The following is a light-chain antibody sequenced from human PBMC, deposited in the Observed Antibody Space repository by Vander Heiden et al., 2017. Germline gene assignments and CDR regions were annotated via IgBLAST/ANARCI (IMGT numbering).Light chain of an antibody. Sequence: IQMHPSQSSLPAPVVVRVTITCRASQSISNYLNWYQQKPGKEPKLLIYAASSLQSGVPSGFSGSGSGTDFTLTISSLQPEDFATYYCQQSYSTPCTFGPGTKVEIK. CDR1: QSISNY. CDR2: AAS. CDR3: QQSYSTPCT. J-gene: IGKJ1*01. V-gene: IGKV1-39*01.